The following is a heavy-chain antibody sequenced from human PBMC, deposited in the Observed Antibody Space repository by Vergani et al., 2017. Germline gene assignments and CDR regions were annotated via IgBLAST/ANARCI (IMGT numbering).Heavy chain of an antibody. D-gene: IGHD1-26*01. V-gene: IGHV3-21*01. CDR2: ISSISSYI. CDR1: GFVFSRYT. CDR3: ARDGWELLDYFYYMDV. J-gene: IGHJ6*03. Sequence: EEQLVESGGGLVRPGGSLRLSCAAAGFVFSRYTIHWVRQAPGKGLEWVSSISSISSYIYYSDSVKGRFTISRDNAKNTLYLQMDSLRAEDTAVYYCARDGWELLDYFYYMDVWGKGTTVTVSS.